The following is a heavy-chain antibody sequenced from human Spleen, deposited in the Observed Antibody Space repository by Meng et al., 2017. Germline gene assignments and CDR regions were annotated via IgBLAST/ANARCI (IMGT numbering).Heavy chain of an antibody. V-gene: IGHV4-39*01. Sequence: QPQLQESGPGLVKPSETLSLTCSVPGDFISSSDSYWGWIRQSPGKGLEWIGSIGHSGFTYYTPSLESRVTVSVDTSRSQFSLELTSVTAADTAVYYCVRSRAWVRTGFDPWGQGTLVTVSS. D-gene: IGHD1/OR15-1a*01. J-gene: IGHJ5*02. CDR3: VRSRAWVRTGFDP. CDR1: GDFISSSDSY. CDR2: IGHSGFT.